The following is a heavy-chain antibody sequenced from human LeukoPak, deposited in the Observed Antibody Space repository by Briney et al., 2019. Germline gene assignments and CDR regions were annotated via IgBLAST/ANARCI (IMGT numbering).Heavy chain of an antibody. CDR2: INHSGST. CDR1: GGSFSGYY. J-gene: IGHJ4*02. V-gene: IGHV4-34*01. Sequence: SETLSLTCAVYGGSFSGYYWSWVRQPPGKGLEWIGEINHSGSTNYNPSLKSRVTISLDTSKNQFSLKLSSVTAADTAVYYCARGEYSSGWYSYWGQGTLVTVSS. D-gene: IGHD6-19*01. CDR3: ARGEYSSGWYSY.